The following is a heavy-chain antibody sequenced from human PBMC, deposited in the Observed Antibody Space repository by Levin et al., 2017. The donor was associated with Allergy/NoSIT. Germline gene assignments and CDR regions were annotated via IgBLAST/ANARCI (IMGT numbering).Heavy chain of an antibody. Sequence: SETLSLTCAVSGGSFGGYFWSWLRQPPGKGPEWIGEVSHGGFTTYNPSLKSRVAISVDASRNAFSLKLHHVTAADTAVYYCAVFSLRYGTFEMWGQGTMVTVSS. CDR1: GGSFGGYF. CDR2: VSHGGFT. V-gene: IGHV4-34*01. CDR3: AVFSLRYGTFEM. D-gene: IGHD4-17*01. J-gene: IGHJ3*02.